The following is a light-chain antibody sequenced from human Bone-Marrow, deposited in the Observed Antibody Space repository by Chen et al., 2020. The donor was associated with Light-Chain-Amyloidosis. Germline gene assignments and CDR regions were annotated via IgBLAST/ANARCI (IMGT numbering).Light chain of an antibody. J-gene: IGKJ2*01. V-gene: IGKV1-12*01. CDR1: QTLSVF. CDR2: ATS. Sequence: DIQMTQSPSSVSASVGDRVTITCRASQTLSVFLAWFQQKPGTAPKLLISATSTLQHGVPSRFSGSGFGTDFTLTISSLQPEDFATYYCQQANGFPYTVGQVTRVEIK. CDR3: QQANGFPYT.